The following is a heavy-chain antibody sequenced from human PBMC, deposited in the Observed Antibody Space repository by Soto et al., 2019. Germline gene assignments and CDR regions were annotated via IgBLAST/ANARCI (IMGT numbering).Heavy chain of an antibody. V-gene: IGHV4-4*02. CDR3: ARGSGPFDYGDYEGAFHI. D-gene: IGHD4-17*01. J-gene: IGHJ3*02. CDR2: IYHSGST. CDR1: GGSISSSNW. Sequence: QVQLQQSGPGLVKPSGTLSLTCAVSGGSISSSNWWRWVRQPPGKGLEWIGEIYHSGSTNYNPSRMSRLPISVDKSKHHFSLKRSSVTAADTSVYYCARGSGPFDYGDYEGAFHIWGQGTMVTFSS.